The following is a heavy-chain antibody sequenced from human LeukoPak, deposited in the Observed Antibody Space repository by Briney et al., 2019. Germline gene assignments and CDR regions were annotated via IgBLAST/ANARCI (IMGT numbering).Heavy chain of an antibody. CDR3: ATARGGY. CDR2: TSTSGGST. V-gene: IGHV3-23*01. D-gene: IGHD2-15*01. J-gene: IGHJ4*02. Sequence: GGSLRLSCAASAFTFSSYAMSWVRQAPGRGLEWVSGTSTSGGSTYYADSVKGRFTISRDNSKNTLSLQMTSLRAEDTAVYYCATARGGYWGQGTLVTVSS. CDR1: AFTFSSYA.